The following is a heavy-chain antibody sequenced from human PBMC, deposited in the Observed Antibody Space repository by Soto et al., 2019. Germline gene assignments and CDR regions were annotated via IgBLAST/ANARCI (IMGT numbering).Heavy chain of an antibody. Sequence: GGSLILSCAASGFTFSDYSVNWVRQAPGRGLEWVSSISNSGRSIYYVDSVKGRFTTSRDNGKNSLYLQMNSLRVEDTAVYYCARDLSVVTIFGWEYGFDVWGQGTTVTVSS. J-gene: IGHJ6*02. D-gene: IGHD3-3*01. CDR1: GFTFSDYS. CDR3: ARDLSVVTIFGWEYGFDV. V-gene: IGHV3-21*01. CDR2: ISNSGRSI.